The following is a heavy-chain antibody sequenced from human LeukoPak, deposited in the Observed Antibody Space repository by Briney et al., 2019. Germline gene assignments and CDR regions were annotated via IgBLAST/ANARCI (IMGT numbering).Heavy chain of an antibody. CDR1: GASFSGYY. CDR2: INHSGST. CDR3: ARGRSRAAAAGTVDY. D-gene: IGHD6-13*01. V-gene: IGHV4-34*01. J-gene: IGHJ4*02. Sequence: PSETLSLTCAVYGASFSGYYWSWIRQPPGKGLEWLGEINHSGSTNYNPSLKSRVTISVDTSKNQFSLKLSSVTAADTAVYYCARGRSRAAAAGTVDYWGQGTLVTVSS.